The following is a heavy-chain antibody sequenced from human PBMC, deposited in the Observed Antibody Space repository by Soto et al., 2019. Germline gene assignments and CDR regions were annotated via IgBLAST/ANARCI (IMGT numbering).Heavy chain of an antibody. CDR1: GFTFSGYS. CDR3: AREVMFWSGYYHYYFDY. J-gene: IGHJ4*02. Sequence: GGSLRLSCAASGFTFSGYSMNWVRQAPGKGLEWVSSISSSSSSIYYADSMKGRITISRDNAKNSLYLQMNSLRAEDTAVYYCAREVMFWSGYYHYYFDYWGQGTLVTVSS. D-gene: IGHD3-3*01. CDR2: ISSSSSSI. V-gene: IGHV3-21*01.